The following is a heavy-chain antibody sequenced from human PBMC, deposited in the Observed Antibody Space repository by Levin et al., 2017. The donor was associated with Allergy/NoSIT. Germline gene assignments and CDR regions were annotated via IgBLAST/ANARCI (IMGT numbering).Heavy chain of an antibody. CDR1: GGSISSSSYY. CDR2: IYYSGST. V-gene: IGHV4-39*01. CDR3: ARNPRLRGDYAGGFFDY. Sequence: LRLSCTVSGGSISSSSYYWGWIRQPPGKGLEWIGSIYYSGSTYYNPSLKSRVTISVDTSKNQFSLKLSSVTAADTAVYYCARNPRLRGDYAGGFFDYWGQGTLVTVSS. D-gene: IGHD4-17*01. J-gene: IGHJ4*02.